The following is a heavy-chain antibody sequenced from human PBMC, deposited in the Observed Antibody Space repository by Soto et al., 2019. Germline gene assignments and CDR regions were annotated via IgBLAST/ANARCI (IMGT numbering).Heavy chain of an antibody. CDR1: GGTFSSYA. Sequence: QVQLVQSGAEVKKPGSSVKVSCKASGGTFSSYAISWVRQAPGQGLEWMGGIIPIFGTANYAQKFQGRVTIPADESTRTAYMELSSLRSEDTAVYYCARGPAYCGGDCYSFDYYYYGMDVWGQGTTVTVSS. CDR3: ARGPAYCGGDCYSFDYYYYGMDV. V-gene: IGHV1-69*12. CDR2: IIPIFGTA. D-gene: IGHD2-21*02. J-gene: IGHJ6*02.